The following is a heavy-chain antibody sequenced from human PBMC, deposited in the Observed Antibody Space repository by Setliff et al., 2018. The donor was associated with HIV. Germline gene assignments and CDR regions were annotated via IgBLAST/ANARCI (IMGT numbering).Heavy chain of an antibody. CDR1: GDPISTYY. CDR3: ARHFPYYYDSSGFYSGWFDP. D-gene: IGHD3-22*01. Sequence: SETLSLTCTVSGDPISTYYWSWVRKPPGKGLEWIGYVYYSGSTSYSPSLRGRVTMSVDTSKTQFSLKLTSVTAADTAVYYCARHFPYYYDSSGFYSGWFDPWGQGTLVTVSS. V-gene: IGHV4-59*08. CDR2: VYYSGST. J-gene: IGHJ5*02.